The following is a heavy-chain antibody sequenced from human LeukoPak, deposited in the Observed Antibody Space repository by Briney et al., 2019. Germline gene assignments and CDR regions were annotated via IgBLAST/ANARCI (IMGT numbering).Heavy chain of an antibody. Sequence: SVKVSCKASGGTFSSYAISWVRQAPGQGLEWMGGIIPIFGTANYAQKFQGRVTITTDESTSTAYMELSSLRSEDTAVYYCARSIVVVPAAISPTSYYMDVWGKGTTVTVSS. J-gene: IGHJ6*03. CDR3: ARSIVVVPAAISPTSYYMDV. D-gene: IGHD2-2*02. CDR1: GGTFSSYA. CDR2: IIPIFGTA. V-gene: IGHV1-69*05.